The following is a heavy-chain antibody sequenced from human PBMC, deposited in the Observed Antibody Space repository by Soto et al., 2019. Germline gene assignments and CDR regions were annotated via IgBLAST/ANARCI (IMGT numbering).Heavy chain of an antibody. Sequence: QVQLVESGGGVVQPGRSLRLSCAASGFTFSSYGMHWVRQAPGKGLEWVAVISYDGSNKYYADSVKGRFTISRDNSKNTLYLQMNRLRAEDTAVYYCAKDLRIAARHYYYYGMDVWGQGTTVTVSS. CDR1: GFTFSSYG. CDR2: ISYDGSNK. D-gene: IGHD6-6*01. J-gene: IGHJ6*02. V-gene: IGHV3-30*18. CDR3: AKDLRIAARHYYYYGMDV.